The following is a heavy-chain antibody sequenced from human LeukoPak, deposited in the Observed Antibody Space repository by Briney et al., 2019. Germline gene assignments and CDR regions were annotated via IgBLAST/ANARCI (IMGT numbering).Heavy chain of an antibody. V-gene: IGHV3-23*01. J-gene: IGHJ5*02. CDR2: ISGSGGST. CDR3: AKGGPYYGSRSHRTTNWFDP. Sequence: PGGSLSLSRAPSGFTFSSYAMSWARQAPGKGLEWVSAISGSGGSTYYADSVKGRFTISRDNSKNTLYLQMNSLRAEDTAVYYCAKGGPYYGSRSHRTTNWFDPWGQGTLVTASS. D-gene: IGHD3-10*01. CDR1: GFTFSSYA.